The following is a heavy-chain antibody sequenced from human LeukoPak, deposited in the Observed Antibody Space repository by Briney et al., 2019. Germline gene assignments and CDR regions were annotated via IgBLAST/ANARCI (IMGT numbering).Heavy chain of an antibody. Sequence: SETLSLTCAVYGGSFSGYYWSWIRQPPGKGLEWIGEINHSGSTNYHLSLKSRVTISVDTSKNQFSLKLSSGTAADTAVYYCARVIVYYMDVWGKGTTVTVSS. CDR2: INHSGST. CDR3: ARVIVYYMDV. CDR1: GGSFSGYY. V-gene: IGHV4-34*01. D-gene: IGHD3-16*02. J-gene: IGHJ6*03.